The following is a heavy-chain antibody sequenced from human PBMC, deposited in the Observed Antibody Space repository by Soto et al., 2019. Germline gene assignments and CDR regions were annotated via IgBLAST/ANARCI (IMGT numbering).Heavy chain of an antibody. J-gene: IGHJ4*02. CDR3: AREVSTHFEY. V-gene: IGHV4-31*03. CDR2: ISYSGIT. Sequence: QVQLQESGPGLVKPSQTLSLTCTVSGGSISSGGYWWSWIRKHPGKGLEWVGYISYSGITSYNPSLMSRLTISADTSTNRFSLELTSVTAADTAVYYCAREVSTHFEYWGQGTLVTVSS. D-gene: IGHD6-13*01. CDR1: GGSISSGGYW.